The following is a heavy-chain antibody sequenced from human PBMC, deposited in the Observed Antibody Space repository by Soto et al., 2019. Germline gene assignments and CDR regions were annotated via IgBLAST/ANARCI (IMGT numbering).Heavy chain of an antibody. Sequence: GGSLRLSCAASGFTFSSYSMNWVRQAPGKGLEWVSSISSSSSYIYYADSVKGRFTISRDNAKNSLYLQMNSLRAEDTAVYYCARDSVEGGYYYYGMDVWGQGTTVTVSS. J-gene: IGHJ6*02. CDR2: ISSSSSYI. CDR1: GFTFSSYS. V-gene: IGHV3-21*01. CDR3: ARDSVEGGYYYYGMDV.